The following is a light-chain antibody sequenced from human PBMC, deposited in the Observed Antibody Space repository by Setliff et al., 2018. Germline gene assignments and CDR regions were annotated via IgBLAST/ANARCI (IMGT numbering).Light chain of an antibody. CDR3: QSYDSSLSGSV. CDR1: SSNIGAGYD. Sequence: QSVLTQPPSVSGAPGQRVTISCTGSSSNIGAGYDVHWYQQLPGTAPKLLIYGNNNRPSGVPDRFSGSKSGISASLAITGLQAEDEADYYCQSYDSSLSGSVFGGGTKGTVL. V-gene: IGLV1-40*01. J-gene: IGLJ2*01. CDR2: GNN.